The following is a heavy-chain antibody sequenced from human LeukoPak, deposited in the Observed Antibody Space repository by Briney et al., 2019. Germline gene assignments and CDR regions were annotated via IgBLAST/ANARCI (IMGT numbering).Heavy chain of an antibody. J-gene: IGHJ4*02. CDR1: GFTVSSNY. CDR3: AKDTYAGIGLLLDS. CDR2: IYSGGST. Sequence: GSLRLSCAASGFTVSSNYMSWVRQAPGKGLEWVSVIYSGGSTYYADSVKGRFTISRDNSKNTLYLQMNSLRVEDTAAYYCAKDTYAGIGLLLDSWGQGTLVTVSS. D-gene: IGHD2-2*01. V-gene: IGHV3-53*01.